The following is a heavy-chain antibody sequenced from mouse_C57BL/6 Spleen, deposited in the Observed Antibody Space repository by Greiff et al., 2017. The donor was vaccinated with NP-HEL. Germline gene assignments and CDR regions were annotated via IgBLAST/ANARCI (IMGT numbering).Heavy chain of an antibody. CDR1: GYTFTSYW. J-gene: IGHJ2*01. CDR2: IDPSDSYT. CDR3: ARGERFCFDY. Sequence: QVQLQQSGAELVMPGASVKLSCKASGYTFTSYWMHWVKQRPGQGLEWIGEIDPSDSYTNYNQKFKGKSTLTVDKSSSTAYMQLSSLTSEDSAVYYCARGERFCFDYWGQGTTLTVSS. V-gene: IGHV1-69*01.